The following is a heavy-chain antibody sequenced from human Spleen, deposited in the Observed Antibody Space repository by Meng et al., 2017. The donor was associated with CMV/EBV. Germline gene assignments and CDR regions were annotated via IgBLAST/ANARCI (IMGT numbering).Heavy chain of an antibody. D-gene: IGHD2-2*01. J-gene: IGHJ4*02. V-gene: IGHV3-43D*03. Sequence: GGSLRLSCAASGFTFDDYAMHWVRQAPGKGLEWVSLISWDGGSTYYADSVKGRFTISRDNAKNSLYLQMNSLRAEDTAVYYCARAPHCSSTSCYLDYWGQGTLVTVSS. CDR2: ISWDGGST. CDR1: GFTFDDYA. CDR3: ARAPHCSSTSCYLDY.